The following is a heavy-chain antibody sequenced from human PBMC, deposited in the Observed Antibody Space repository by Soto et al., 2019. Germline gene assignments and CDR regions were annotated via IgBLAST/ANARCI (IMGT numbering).Heavy chain of an antibody. D-gene: IGHD3-22*01. CDR1: GYTFTGYY. J-gene: IGHJ4*02. V-gene: IGHV1-2*02. CDR2: INPNSGGT. CDR3: ARNYYDSSDRDYLDY. Sequence: ASVKVSCKASGYTFTGYYMHWVRQAPGQGLEWMGWINPNSGGTNYAPKFQGRVTMTRDTSITTAYMELSRLRPDDTAVYYCARNYYDSSDRDYLDYWGQGTPVTVSS.